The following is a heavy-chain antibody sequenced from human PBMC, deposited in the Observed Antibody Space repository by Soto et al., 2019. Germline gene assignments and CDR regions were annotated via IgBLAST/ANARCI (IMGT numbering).Heavy chain of an antibody. CDR2: MYYSGST. CDR3: ASGPYYELICNYYYRDV. CDR1: GGSISGHY. Sequence: QVQLQESGPGLVKPSETLSLSCSVSGGSISGHYWSWVRQSPGKGLEWIGYMYYSGSTTYNPSLTSRVTIPVDTSKSSFSMRLSSVTCADTAVYYCASGPYYELICNYYYRDVCGKGTTVTVSS. V-gene: IGHV4-59*08. D-gene: IGHD3-16*01. J-gene: IGHJ6*03.